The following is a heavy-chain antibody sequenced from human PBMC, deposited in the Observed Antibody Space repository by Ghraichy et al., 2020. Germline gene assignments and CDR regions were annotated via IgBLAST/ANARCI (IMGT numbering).Heavy chain of an antibody. V-gene: IGHV3-49*03. J-gene: IGHJ4*02. CDR3: TRAEPLLSYCDY. CDR1: GFTFGDYA. Sequence: GGSLRLSCTASGFTFGDYAMSWFRQAPEKGLEWVGFIRSKAYGGTTEYAASVKGRFTISRNDSKSIAYLQMNSLKTEDTAVYYCTRAEPLLSYCDYWGQGTLVTVSS. D-gene: IGHD1-14*01. CDR2: IRSKAYGGTT.